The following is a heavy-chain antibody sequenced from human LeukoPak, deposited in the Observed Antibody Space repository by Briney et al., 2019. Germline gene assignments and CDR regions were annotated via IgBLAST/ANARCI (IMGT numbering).Heavy chain of an antibody. Sequence: GRSLRLSCAASGFTFSSYAMHWVRQAPDKGLEWVAVISYDGSNKYYADSVKGRFTISRDNSKNTLYLQMNSLRAEDTAVYYCARAPRIAVAGTVYWGQGTLVTVSS. J-gene: IGHJ4*02. CDR2: ISYDGSNK. D-gene: IGHD6-19*01. CDR1: GFTFSSYA. CDR3: ARAPRIAVAGTVY. V-gene: IGHV3-30-3*01.